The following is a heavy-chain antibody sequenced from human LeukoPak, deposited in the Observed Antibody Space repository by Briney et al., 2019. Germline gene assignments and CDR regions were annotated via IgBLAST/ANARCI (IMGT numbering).Heavy chain of an antibody. Sequence: SETLSLTCAVYGGSFSGYYWSWIRQPPGKGLEWIGEINHSGSTNYNPSLKSRVTISVDTSKNQFSLQLNSVTPDDTAMYYCSRGSTDYRDYSFDSWGQGTLVTVSS. V-gene: IGHV4-34*01. CDR3: SRGSTDYRDYSFDS. CDR2: INHSGST. CDR1: GGSFSGYY. D-gene: IGHD4-17*01. J-gene: IGHJ4*02.